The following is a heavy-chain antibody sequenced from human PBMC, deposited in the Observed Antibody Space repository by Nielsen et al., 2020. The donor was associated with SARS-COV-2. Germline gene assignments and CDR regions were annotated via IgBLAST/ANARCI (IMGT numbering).Heavy chain of an antibody. CDR1: GGTFSSYA. V-gene: IGHV1-69*13. Sequence: SVKVSCKASGGTFSSYAISWVRQAPGQGLEWMGGIIPIFGTANYAQKFQGRVTITADESTSTAYMELSSLRSEDTAVYYCARDPNEYSSSSGSDAFDIWGQGTMVTVSS. CDR2: IIPIFGTA. D-gene: IGHD6-6*01. CDR3: ARDPNEYSSSSGSDAFDI. J-gene: IGHJ3*02.